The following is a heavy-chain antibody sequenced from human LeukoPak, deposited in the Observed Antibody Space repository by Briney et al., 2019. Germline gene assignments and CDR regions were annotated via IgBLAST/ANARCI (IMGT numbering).Heavy chain of an antibody. V-gene: IGHV3-48*03. CDR3: AREDSGYDDY. D-gene: IGHD5-12*01. J-gene: IGHJ4*02. CDR2: ISSSGSTI. Sequence: GGSLRLSCAASGFTFSSYEMNWVRQAPGKGLEWVSYISSSGSTIYYADSVKGRFTISRDNAKNSLYLQMNSLRAEDTAVYYCAREDSGYDDYWGQGTLVTVSS. CDR1: GFTFSSYE.